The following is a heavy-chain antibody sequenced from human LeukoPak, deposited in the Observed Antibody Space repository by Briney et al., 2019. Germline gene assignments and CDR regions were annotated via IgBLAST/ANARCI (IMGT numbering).Heavy chain of an antibody. V-gene: IGHV4-59*08. J-gene: IGHJ6*02. CDR3: ARLDWNYAPNYYYGMDV. D-gene: IGHD1-7*01. Sequence: PSETLSLTCTVSGGSISSYYWSWIRQPPGKGLEWIGYIYYSGSTNYNPSLKSRVTISVDTSKNQFSLKLSSVTAADTAVYYCARLDWNYAPNYYYGMDVWGQGTTVTVSS. CDR2: IYYSGST. CDR1: GGSISSYY.